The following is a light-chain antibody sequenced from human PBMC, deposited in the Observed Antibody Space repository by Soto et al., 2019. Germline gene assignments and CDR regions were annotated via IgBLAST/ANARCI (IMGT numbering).Light chain of an antibody. V-gene: IGKV1-12*01. CDR2: AAS. CDR1: QGITSW. Sequence: DIHMTQSPSSVSASVGDRVTITCRASQGITSWLVWYQQKPGKAPKLLIYAASSLQSGVPSRFSGSGSGTDFSLTISSLQPEDFATDYCQQTDSFPYTFGRGTNVEIK. CDR3: QQTDSFPYT. J-gene: IGKJ2*01.